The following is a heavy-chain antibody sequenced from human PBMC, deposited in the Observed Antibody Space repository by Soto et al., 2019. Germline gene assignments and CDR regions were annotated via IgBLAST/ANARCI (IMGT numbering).Heavy chain of an antibody. CDR1: GFIFNTHW. V-gene: IGHV3-7*01. CDR3: VAWGTSTSNP. CDR2: TRPDWSEK. J-gene: IGHJ5*02. D-gene: IGHD3-16*01. Sequence: AGGSLSRSCATSGFIFNTHWISWVRQAPEKGLEWVAHTRPDWSEKYYVDSAKGRFTISRDNTRTSLYLQMNSLRADDTALSYCVAWGTSTSNPWGQGTLVTVSS.